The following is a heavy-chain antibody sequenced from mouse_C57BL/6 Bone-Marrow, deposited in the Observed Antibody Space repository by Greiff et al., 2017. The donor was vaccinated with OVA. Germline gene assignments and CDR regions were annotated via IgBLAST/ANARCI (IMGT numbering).Heavy chain of an antibody. CDR1: GYTFTSYW. CDR2: IDPSDSYT. D-gene: IGHD2-5*01. J-gene: IGHJ2*01. V-gene: IGHV1-69*01. CDR3: AYYSNYGYFDY. Sequence: QVQLQQPGAELVMPGASVKLSCKASGYTFTSYWMHWVNQRPGQGLEWIGEIDPSDSYTNYNQKFKGKSTLTVDKSSSTAYMQLSSLSSEDSAVYYCAYYSNYGYFDYWGQGTTLTVSS.